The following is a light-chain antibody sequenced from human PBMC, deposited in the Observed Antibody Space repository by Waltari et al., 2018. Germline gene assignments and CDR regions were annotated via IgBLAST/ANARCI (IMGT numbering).Light chain of an antibody. Sequence: QSVVTQPPSASGTPGQRVTIFCSGSSSTIGRNHVYWYRQFPGAAPKLLIYRDDQRPSGVADRFSGSKSGTSASLAIGGLRSEDEADYYCATWDDSLSGGVFGTGTKVTVV. CDR2: RDD. J-gene: IGLJ1*01. CDR3: ATWDDSLSGGV. CDR1: SSTIGRNH. V-gene: IGLV1-47*01.